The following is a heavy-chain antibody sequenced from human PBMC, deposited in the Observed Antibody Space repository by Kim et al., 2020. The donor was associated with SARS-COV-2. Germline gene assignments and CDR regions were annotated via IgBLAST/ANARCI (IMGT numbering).Heavy chain of an antibody. V-gene: IGHV4-39*01. Sequence: SETLSLTCTVSGGSISSSNYYWGWIRQPPGKGLEWIVSIYYSGSTYYKPSLKSRVTISVDTSKNQFSLKLSSVTAADTAVYYCAKQRGYSYERGWFDPWGQGTLVTVSS. J-gene: IGHJ5*02. CDR2: IYYSGST. D-gene: IGHD5-18*01. CDR1: GGSISSSNYY. CDR3: AKQRGYSYERGWFDP.